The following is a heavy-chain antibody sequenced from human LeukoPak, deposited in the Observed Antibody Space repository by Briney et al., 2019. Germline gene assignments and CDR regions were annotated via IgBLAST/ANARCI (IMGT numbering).Heavy chain of an antibody. CDR3: AREVGTIYGMDV. CDR1: GFTFSSYS. D-gene: IGHD3-10*01. V-gene: IGHV3-21*01. J-gene: IGHJ6*02. CDR2: ISSSSYI. Sequence: GGSLRLSCAASGFTFSSYSMNWVRQAPGKGLEWVSSISSSSYIYYADSVKGRFTISRDNAKNSLYLQMNSLRAEDTAVYYCAREVGTIYGMDVWGQGTTVTVSS.